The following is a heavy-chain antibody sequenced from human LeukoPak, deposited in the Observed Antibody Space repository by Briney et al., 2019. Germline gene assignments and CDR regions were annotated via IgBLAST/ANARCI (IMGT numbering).Heavy chain of an antibody. J-gene: IGHJ4*02. CDR3: ARGNFADTAFGDC. CDR1: GFTFSGYS. Sequence: GGSLILSCAASGFTFSGYSMNWVRQAPGKGLEWVSSISGSGNYMYYADSVKGRFTISRDNAKNSLYLHMNSLRVEDTAVYFCARGNFADTAFGDCWGQGTLVTVSS. D-gene: IGHD3-9*01. CDR2: ISGSGNYM. V-gene: IGHV3-21*01.